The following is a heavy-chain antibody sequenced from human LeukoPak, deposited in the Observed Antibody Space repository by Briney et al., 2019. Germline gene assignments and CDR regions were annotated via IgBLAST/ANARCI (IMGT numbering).Heavy chain of an antibody. J-gene: IGHJ6*02. D-gene: IGHD4-11*01. CDR3: ARDGYSNYYYGTDF. CDR2: IYSDGSKT. CDR1: GFTISRHG. Sequence: GGSLRLSCAASGFTISRHGMHWVRQAPGKGLEWVAVIYSDGSKTFYVDSVKGRFTISRDISKNTLYLQMNSLRVEDTAVYYCARDGYSNYYYGTDFWGQGTMVTVSS. V-gene: IGHV3-33*01.